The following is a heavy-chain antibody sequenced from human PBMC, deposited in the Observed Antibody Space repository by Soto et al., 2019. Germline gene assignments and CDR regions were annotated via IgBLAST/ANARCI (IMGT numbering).Heavy chain of an antibody. Sequence: ASVKVSCKASGYTFTAYGIHWVRQAPGQRLEWMGWINTGNGHTKYSQKFQGRVTITRDTSSRTAYMELNSLRSEDTAVYYCASRGYDFWSGLDPWGQGTLVTVSS. V-gene: IGHV1-3*04. CDR2: INTGNGHT. CDR3: ASRGYDFWSGLDP. CDR1: GYTFTAYG. J-gene: IGHJ5*02. D-gene: IGHD3-3*01.